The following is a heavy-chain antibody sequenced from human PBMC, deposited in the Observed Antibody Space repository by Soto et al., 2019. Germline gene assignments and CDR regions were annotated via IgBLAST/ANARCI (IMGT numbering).Heavy chain of an antibody. CDR1: GGSISSYY. V-gene: IGHV4-59*08. Sequence: QVQLQESGPGLVKPSETLSLTCTVSGGSISSYYWSWSRQPPGKGLEWIGYIYYSGSTNYNPSLKSRVTIAVDTSKNQFSLKLSSVTAADTAVYYCARFNWYFDLWGRGTLVTVSS. CDR2: IYYSGST. J-gene: IGHJ2*01. CDR3: ARFNWYFDL.